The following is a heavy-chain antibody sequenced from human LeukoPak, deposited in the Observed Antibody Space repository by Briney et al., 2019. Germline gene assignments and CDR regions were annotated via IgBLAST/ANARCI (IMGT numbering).Heavy chain of an antibody. V-gene: IGHV3-21*01. CDR2: ISSSSSYI. CDR3: AREISYYYYMDV. D-gene: IGHD3-3*01. J-gene: IGHJ6*03. Sequence: PGGSLRLSCAASGFTFSSYSMIWVRQAPGKGPEWVSSISSSSSYIYYADSVKGRFTISRDNAKNSLYLQMNSLRAEDTAVYYCAREISYYYYMDVWGKGTTVTVSS. CDR1: GFTFSSYS.